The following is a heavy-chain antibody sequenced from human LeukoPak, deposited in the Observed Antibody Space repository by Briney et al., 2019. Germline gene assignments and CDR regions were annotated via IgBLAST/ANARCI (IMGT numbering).Heavy chain of an antibody. J-gene: IGHJ4*02. Sequence: PSETLSLTCTVSGGSISNYYWTWLRQPPGKGLEWIGYIYYSGNTNQNPSLKSRVTISVDTSFNQFSLKLSSVTAADTAVYYCASQSDITIFGVVNYWGQGTLVTVSS. CDR1: GGSISNYY. CDR3: ASQSDITIFGVVNY. CDR2: IYYSGNT. V-gene: IGHV4-59*08. D-gene: IGHD3-3*01.